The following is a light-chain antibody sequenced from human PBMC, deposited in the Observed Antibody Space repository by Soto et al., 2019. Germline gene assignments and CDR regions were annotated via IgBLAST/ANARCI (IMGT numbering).Light chain of an antibody. V-gene: IGKV3-20*01. CDR2: TVS. Sequence: EIVLTQSPGTLSLSPGDTATLSCRASRTISSTFLAWYQQKPGQAPRLLIYTVSTRATGIPDRFSGSGSGTNFTLTIIRLEPDDFAVYYCQQCGSSPWTFGQGTKVEIK. CDR1: RTISSTF. J-gene: IGKJ1*01. CDR3: QQCGSSPWT.